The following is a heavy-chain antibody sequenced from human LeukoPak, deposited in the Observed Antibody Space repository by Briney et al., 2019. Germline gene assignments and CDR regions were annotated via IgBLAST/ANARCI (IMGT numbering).Heavy chain of an antibody. V-gene: IGHV3-30*18. CDR2: ISYDGSNK. J-gene: IGHJ4*02. CDR3: AKEYSSSWDY. Sequence: PGGSLRLSCAASGFTFSSFGMHWVRQAPGKGLEWVAAISYDGSNKYYADSVKGRFTISRDNSKNTLYLQMNSLRAEDTAVYYCAKEYSSSWDYWGQGTLVTVSS. CDR1: GFTFSSFG. D-gene: IGHD6-13*01.